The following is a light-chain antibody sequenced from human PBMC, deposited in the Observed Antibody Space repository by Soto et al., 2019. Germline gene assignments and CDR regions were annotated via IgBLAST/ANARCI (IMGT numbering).Light chain of an antibody. J-gene: IGKJ4*01. CDR3: QQRSNWPPLT. CDR2: GIS. Sequence: AIQMTQSPSSLSASVGDTVTFTCRASQAIRNDLGWFQQRPGKPPKLLIYGISILQTGVPSRFSGSGSGTDFTLTISGLQPEDFATYYCQQRSNWPPLTFGGGTKVEIK. V-gene: IGKV1-6*01. CDR1: QAIRND.